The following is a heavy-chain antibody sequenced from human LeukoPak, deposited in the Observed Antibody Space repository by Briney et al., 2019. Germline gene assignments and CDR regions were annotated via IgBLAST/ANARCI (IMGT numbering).Heavy chain of an antibody. V-gene: IGHV3-21*01. D-gene: IGHD6-19*01. CDR1: GFTFSSYS. J-gene: IGHJ4*02. Sequence: GGSLRLSCAASGFTFSSYSMNWVRQAPGKGLEWVSFISSSSSYIYYADSVKGRFTISRDNAKNSLYLQMNSLRAEDTAVYYCARFPYSSGWPFDYWGQGTLVTVSS. CDR3: ARFPYSSGWPFDY. CDR2: ISSSSSYI.